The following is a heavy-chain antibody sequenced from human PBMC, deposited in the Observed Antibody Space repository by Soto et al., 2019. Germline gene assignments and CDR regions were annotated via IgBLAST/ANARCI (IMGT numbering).Heavy chain of an antibody. Sequence: EVQLVESGGGLVQPGGSLRLSCAASGFTFSPYWMSWVRQAPGKGLEWVAIIKDDAGDELYLEAVRGRFTISRDNAKKSLYLAMDSLRVEDTAVYYCAGGSGWISDPWGQGTLVTVSS. V-gene: IGHV3-7*05. CDR1: GFTFSPYW. J-gene: IGHJ5*02. CDR2: IKDDAGDE. D-gene: IGHD6-19*01. CDR3: AGGSGWISDP.